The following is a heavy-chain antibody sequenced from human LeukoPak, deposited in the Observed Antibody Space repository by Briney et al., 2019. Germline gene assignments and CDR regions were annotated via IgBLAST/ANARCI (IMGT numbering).Heavy chain of an antibody. Sequence: PGGSLRLSCAASGFTFSSYAMHWVRQAPGKGLEWVAVISYDGSNKYYADSVKGRFTISRDNSKNTLYLQMNSLRAEDTAVYYCARGVRDGYSFGFYFDYWGQGTLVTVSS. CDR1: GFTFSSYA. D-gene: IGHD5-12*01. V-gene: IGHV3-30*04. J-gene: IGHJ4*02. CDR2: ISYDGSNK. CDR3: ARGVRDGYSFGFYFDY.